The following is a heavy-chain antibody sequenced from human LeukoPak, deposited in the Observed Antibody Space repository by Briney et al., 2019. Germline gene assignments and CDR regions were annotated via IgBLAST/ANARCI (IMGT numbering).Heavy chain of an antibody. V-gene: IGHV3-30*14. CDR2: ISHDGSKK. J-gene: IGHJ4*02. CDR3: ALKSPPSSGWPLGY. D-gene: IGHD6-19*01. Sequence: GGSLRLSCVVSGFTFSSYGIHWVRQAPGKGLEWIIFISHDGSKKYYADSVKGRFTISRDNSNNTLYLHMNTLRAEDTAVYYCALKSPPSSGWPLGYWGQGTLVTVSS. CDR1: GFTFSSYG.